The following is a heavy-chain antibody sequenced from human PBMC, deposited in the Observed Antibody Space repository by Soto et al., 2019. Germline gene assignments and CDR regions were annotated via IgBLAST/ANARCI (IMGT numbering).Heavy chain of an antibody. V-gene: IGHV4-39*01. D-gene: IGHD3-10*01. CDR2: IYYSGST. J-gene: IGHJ4*02. CDR1: GGSISSSSYY. Sequence: QLQLQESGPGLVKPSETLSLTCTVSGGSISSSSYYWGWFRQPPGKGLEWIGSIYYSGSTYYNPSLKSRVTISVDTSKNQFSLKLSSVTAADTAVYYCARLGLLWFGELLYPLDYWGQGTLVTVSS. CDR3: ARLGLLWFGELLYPLDY.